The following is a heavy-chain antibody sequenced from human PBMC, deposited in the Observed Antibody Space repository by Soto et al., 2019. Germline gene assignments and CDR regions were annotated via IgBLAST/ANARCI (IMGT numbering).Heavy chain of an antibody. D-gene: IGHD1-7*01. CDR2: ISSSGDST. V-gene: IGHV3-23*01. CDR1: GFTFSSYA. J-gene: IGHJ6*02. CDR3: AKRYSWNSRDIYGMDV. Sequence: GGSLRLSCAASGFTFSSYAMNWVRQAPGKGLEWVSAISSSGDSTYYADSVKGRFAISRDNSKNTLYLQMNTLGAEDTAVYYCAKRYSWNSRDIYGMDVWGQGTTVTASS.